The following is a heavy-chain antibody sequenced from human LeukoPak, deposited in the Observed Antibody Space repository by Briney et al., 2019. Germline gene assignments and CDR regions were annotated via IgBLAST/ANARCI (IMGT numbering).Heavy chain of an antibody. Sequence: KSSETLSLTCTVSGGSISRGSYYWSWIRQPAGKGLEWIGYIYYSGSTNYNPSLKSRVTISVDTSKNQFSLKLSSVTAADTAVYYCAREREYYDILTGYYRWFDPWGQGTLVTVSS. D-gene: IGHD3-9*01. V-gene: IGHV4-61*10. CDR3: AREREYYDILTGYYRWFDP. CDR1: GGSISRGSYY. J-gene: IGHJ5*02. CDR2: IYYSGST.